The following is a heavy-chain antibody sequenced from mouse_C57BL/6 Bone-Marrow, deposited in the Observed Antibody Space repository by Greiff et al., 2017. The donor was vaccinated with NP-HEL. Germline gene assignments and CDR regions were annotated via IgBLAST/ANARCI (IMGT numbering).Heavy chain of an antibody. V-gene: IGHV5-9*01. Sequence: EVQGVESGGGLVKPGGSLKLSCAASGFTFSSYTMSWVRQTPEKRLEWVATISGGGGNTYYPDSVKGRFTISRDNAKNTLYLQMSSLRSEDTALYYCARHPGSSYRYFDVWGTGTTVTVSS. D-gene: IGHD1-1*01. J-gene: IGHJ1*03. CDR1: GFTFSSYT. CDR2: ISGGGGNT. CDR3: ARHPGSSYRYFDV.